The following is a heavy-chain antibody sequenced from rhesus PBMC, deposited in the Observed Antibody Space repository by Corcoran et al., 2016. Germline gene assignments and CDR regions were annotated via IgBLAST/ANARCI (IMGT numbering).Heavy chain of an antibody. CDR3: AREYSNYYFDY. Sequence: QVQLQESGPGPVKPSETLSVTCAVSGAFLINNYLSWLRPAPGKGLEWIGYSSGSDSSTIYNPSLNSRVTLSVDTSKNQVFLKLGSVTAADTAVYYCAREYSNYYFDYWGQGVLVTVSS. CDR2: SSGSDSST. D-gene: IGHD4-23*01. V-gene: IGHV4-169*02. J-gene: IGHJ4*01. CDR1: GAFLINNY.